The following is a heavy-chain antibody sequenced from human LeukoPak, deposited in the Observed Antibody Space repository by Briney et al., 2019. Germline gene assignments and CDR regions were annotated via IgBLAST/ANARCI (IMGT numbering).Heavy chain of an antibody. J-gene: IGHJ4*02. D-gene: IGHD2-15*01. V-gene: IGHV3-23*01. CDR1: GFTFNHYA. Sequence: PGGSLRLSCAASGFTFNHYAMSWVRQAPGKGLEWVSTISDSFDITYYADSAKGRFTISRDNSKNALYLQMYSLKAEDTAVYYCAKSRTSGYCSGGTCYTHFDYWGQGTLATVSS. CDR3: AKSRTSGYCSGGTCYTHFDY. CDR2: ISDSFDIT.